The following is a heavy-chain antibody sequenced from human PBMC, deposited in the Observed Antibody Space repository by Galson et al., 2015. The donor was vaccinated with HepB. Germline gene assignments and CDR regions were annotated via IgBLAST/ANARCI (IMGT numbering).Heavy chain of an antibody. CDR1: GDSVSSNSAA. J-gene: IGHJ4*02. CDR3: ARSPAMATIWYFDY. D-gene: IGHD5-24*01. V-gene: IGHV6-1*01. CDR2: TYYRSKWYN. Sequence: CAISGDSVSSNSAAWNWIRQSPSRGLEWLGRTYYRSKWYNDYAVSVKSRITINPDTSKNQFSLQLNSVTPEDTAVYYCARSPAMATIWYFDYWGQGTLVTVSS.